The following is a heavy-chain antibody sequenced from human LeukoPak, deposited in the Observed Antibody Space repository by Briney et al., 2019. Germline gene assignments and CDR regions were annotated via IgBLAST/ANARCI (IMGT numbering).Heavy chain of an antibody. Sequence: SETLSLTCTVSGYSISSGYYWGWIRQPPGKGLEWIGSIYHSGSTYYNPSLKSRVTTSVDTSKNQFSLKLSSVTAADTAVYYCARYGDSSAYFDYWGQGTLVTVSS. CDR1: GYSISSGYY. V-gene: IGHV4-38-2*02. CDR2: IYHSGST. J-gene: IGHJ4*02. D-gene: IGHD3-22*01. CDR3: ARYGDSSAYFDY.